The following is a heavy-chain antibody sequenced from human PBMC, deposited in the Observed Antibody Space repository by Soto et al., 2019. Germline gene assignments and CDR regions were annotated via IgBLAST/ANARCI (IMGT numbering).Heavy chain of an antibody. J-gene: IGHJ3*02. CDR1: GGSFSGYY. CDR2: INHSGST. D-gene: IGHD3-3*01. V-gene: IGHV4-34*01. Sequence: QVQLQQWGAGLLKPSETLSLTCAVYGGSFSGYYWSWIRQPPGKGLEWIGEINHSGSTNYTPSLKLLVSIAVDTSKNQFSLKLSSGTDADTAVDYCARVGVLRFFEWSWRGLEYFDIGGQGTMVTVSS. CDR3: ARVGVLRFFEWSWRGLEYFDI.